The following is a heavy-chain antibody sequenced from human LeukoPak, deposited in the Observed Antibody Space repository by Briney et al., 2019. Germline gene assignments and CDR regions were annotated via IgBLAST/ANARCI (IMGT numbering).Heavy chain of an antibody. CDR1: GYSFTSYW. Sequence: GSLKISCKGSGYSFTSYWIGSVRQMPGRGLEWMGIIYPGDSETRYSPSFQDQVTISADKSISTAYLQWSSLKASDTAMYYCARHGPPRSAPNCFDPWGQGTLVTVSS. D-gene: IGHD6-25*01. V-gene: IGHV5-51*01. CDR2: IYPGDSET. J-gene: IGHJ5*02. CDR3: ARHGPPRSAPNCFDP.